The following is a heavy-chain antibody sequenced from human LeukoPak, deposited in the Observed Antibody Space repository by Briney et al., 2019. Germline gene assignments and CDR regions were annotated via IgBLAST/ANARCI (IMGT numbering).Heavy chain of an antibody. Sequence: LSLTCTVSGDSISGYYWSWIRQAPGKGLEWVSYISSSGSTIYYADSVKGRFTISRDNAKNSLYLQMNSLRAEDTAVYYCARDQRDYYDSSGYAIWGQGTLVTVSS. CDR2: ISSSGSTI. CDR1: GDSISGYY. V-gene: IGHV3-11*01. J-gene: IGHJ4*02. CDR3: ARDQRDYYDSSGYAI. D-gene: IGHD3-22*01.